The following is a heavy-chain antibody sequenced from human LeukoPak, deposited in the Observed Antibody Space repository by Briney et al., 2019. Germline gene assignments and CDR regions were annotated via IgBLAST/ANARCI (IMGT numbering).Heavy chain of an antibody. V-gene: IGHV3-30*18. D-gene: IGHD3-16*01. CDR1: GFTFYSYG. CDR2: ISYNGRNN. J-gene: IGHJ4*02. CDR3: AKDNRGYFDL. Sequence: PGGSPRLSCAASGFTFYSYGMHWVRQAPGKGLEWVALISYNGRNNYYADSVKGRFTISRDNSKNTLYLQVSSLRTEDTAVYFCAKDNRGYFDLWGQGTLVTVSS.